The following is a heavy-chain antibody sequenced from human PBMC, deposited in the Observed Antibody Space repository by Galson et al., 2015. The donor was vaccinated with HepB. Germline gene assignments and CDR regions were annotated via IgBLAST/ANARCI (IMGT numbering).Heavy chain of an antibody. V-gene: IGHV3-74*01. J-gene: IGHJ6*02. CDR3: ARGGGGLIFYYYYGMDV. CDR2: INSDGSST. D-gene: IGHD3/OR15-3a*01. Sequence: SLRLSCAASGFTFSSYWMHWVRQAPGKGLVWVSRINSDGSSTSYADSVKGRFTISRDNAKNTLYLQMNSLRAEDTAVYYCARGGGGLIFYYYYGMDVWGQGTTVTVSS. CDR1: GFTFSSYW.